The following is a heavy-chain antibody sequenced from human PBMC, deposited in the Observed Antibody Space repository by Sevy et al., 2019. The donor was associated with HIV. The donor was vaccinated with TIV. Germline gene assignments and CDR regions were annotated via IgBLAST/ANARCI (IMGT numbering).Heavy chain of an antibody. V-gene: IGHV3-72*01. J-gene: IGHJ4*02. CDR1: GFTFSDHY. Sequence: GGSLRLSCAASGFTFSDHYMEWVRQAPGKGLEWVGRTRNKADSYTTEYAASVRGRFTISRDDSKNSLYLQMNSLKTKDTAVYYCATHAGIAAAGRVFDYWGQGTLDTVSS. CDR2: TRNKADSYTT. D-gene: IGHD6-13*01. CDR3: ATHAGIAAAGRVFDY.